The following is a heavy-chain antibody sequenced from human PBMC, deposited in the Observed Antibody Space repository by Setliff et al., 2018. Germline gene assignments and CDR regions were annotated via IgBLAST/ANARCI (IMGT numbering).Heavy chain of an antibody. CDR1: GGSISPYF. V-gene: IGHV4-59*01. D-gene: IGHD5-18*01. CDR3: VRDRTAYSYGLDV. CDR2: IYHNGNT. Sequence: TLSLTCTVSGGSISPYFWSWIRQPPGKGLEWIGYIYHNGNTNFNPSLKTRVTMSVDPSKNQFALNLRSVTAADTAVYYCVRDRTAYSYGLDVWAQGTTVTVSS. J-gene: IGHJ6*02.